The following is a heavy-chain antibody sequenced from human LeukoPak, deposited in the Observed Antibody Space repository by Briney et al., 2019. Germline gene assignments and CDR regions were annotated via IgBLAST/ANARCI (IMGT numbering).Heavy chain of an antibody. V-gene: IGHV1-18*04. J-gene: IGHJ1*01. CDR1: GYTFTGYY. D-gene: IGHD1-26*01. CDR3: ARPMWELGDFQH. CDR2: ISAYNGNT. Sequence: ASVKVSCKASGYTFTGYYVHWVRQAPGQGLEWMGWISAYNGNTNYAQKLQGRVTMTTDTSTSTAYMELRSLRSDDTAVYYCARPMWELGDFQHWGQGTLVTVSS.